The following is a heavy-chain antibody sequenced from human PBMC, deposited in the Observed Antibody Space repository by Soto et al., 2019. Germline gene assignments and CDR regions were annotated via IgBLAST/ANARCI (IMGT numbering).Heavy chain of an antibody. Sequence: QVQLVQSGAEVKKPGASVKVSCKASGYTFTSYDINWVRQATGQGLEWMGWMNPNSGNTGYAQKFQGRVTMTRNTSISTAYMELSSLRSEDTALYYCARGPQAPYYYYGMDVWGQGTTVSVSS. J-gene: IGHJ6*02. CDR3: ARGPQAPYYYYGMDV. V-gene: IGHV1-8*01. CDR1: GYTFTSYD. CDR2: MNPNSGNT.